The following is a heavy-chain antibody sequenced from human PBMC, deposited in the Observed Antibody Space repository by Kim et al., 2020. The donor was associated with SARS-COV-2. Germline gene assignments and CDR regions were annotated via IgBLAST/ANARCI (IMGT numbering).Heavy chain of an antibody. D-gene: IGHD2-2*01. CDR1: GGSISSGDYY. CDR3: ARIVVPAAIEIDY. J-gene: IGHJ4*02. CDR2: IYYSGST. Sequence: SETLSLTCTVSGGSISSGDYYWSWIRQPPGKGLEWIGYIYYSGSTYYNPSLKSRVTISVDTSKNQFSLKLSSVTAADTAVYYCARIVVPAAIEIDYWGQGTLVTVSS. V-gene: IGHV4-30-4*01.